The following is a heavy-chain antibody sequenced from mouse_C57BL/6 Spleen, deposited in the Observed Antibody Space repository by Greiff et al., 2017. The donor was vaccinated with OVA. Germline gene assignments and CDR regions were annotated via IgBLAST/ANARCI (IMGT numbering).Heavy chain of an antibody. Sequence: QVQLQQPGAELVKPGASVKVSCKASGYTFTSYWMHWVKQRPGQGLEWIGRIHPSDSDTNYNQKFKGKATLTVDKSSSTAYMQLSSLTSEDSAVYYCAISDYYGSSYPLCYAMDYWGQGTSVTVSS. CDR3: AISDYYGSSYPLCYAMDY. V-gene: IGHV1-74*01. CDR1: GYTFTSYW. D-gene: IGHD1-1*01. CDR2: IHPSDSDT. J-gene: IGHJ4*01.